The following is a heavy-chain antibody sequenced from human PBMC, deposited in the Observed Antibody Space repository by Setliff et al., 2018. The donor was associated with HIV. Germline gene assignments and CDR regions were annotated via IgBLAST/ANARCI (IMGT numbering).Heavy chain of an antibody. Sequence: ASVKVSCKTSGYSFTNYAIHWVRQAPGQGLEWMGWINGGIDRPEYSEKFQGRVTITRDPSASTDYMELSSLASEDTAVCYCARDSESYRSGWYLGAHWFDPWGQGTLVTVSS. D-gene: IGHD6-19*01. V-gene: IGHV1-3*01. CDR3: ARDSESYRSGWYLGAHWFDP. J-gene: IGHJ5*02. CDR1: GYSFTNYA. CDR2: INGGIDRP.